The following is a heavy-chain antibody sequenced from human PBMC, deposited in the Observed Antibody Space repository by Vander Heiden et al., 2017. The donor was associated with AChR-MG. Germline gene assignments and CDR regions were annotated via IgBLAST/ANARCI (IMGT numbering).Heavy chain of an antibody. CDR3: AKDLQASTY. CDR2: ISSDGRKK. V-gene: IGHV3-30*18. J-gene: IGHJ4*02. CDR1: GCTFRSYG. Sequence: HVQLLDSGGGVVQPGRSRRLACAAFGCTFRSYGMHWVRQAPGKGLEWVAAISSDGRKKDDADSVNGRFTISRDNSKNTMYMKMNSLRPEDTAVYDCAKDLQASTYWGQGTLVTVSS. D-gene: IGHD6-6*01.